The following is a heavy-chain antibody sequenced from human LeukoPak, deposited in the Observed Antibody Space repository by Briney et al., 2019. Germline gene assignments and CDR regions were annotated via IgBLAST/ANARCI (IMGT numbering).Heavy chain of an antibody. CDR2: IYTSGST. CDR1: GGSISSSSYY. D-gene: IGHD5-18*01. CDR3: ARADREGGYTYGFFDY. V-gene: IGHV4-61*02. Sequence: SETLSLTCTVSGGSISSSSYYWSWIRQPAGKGLEWIGRIYTSGSTNYNPSLKSRVTMSVDTSKNQFSLKLSSVTAADTAVYYCARADREGGYTYGFFDYWGQGILVTVSS. J-gene: IGHJ4*02.